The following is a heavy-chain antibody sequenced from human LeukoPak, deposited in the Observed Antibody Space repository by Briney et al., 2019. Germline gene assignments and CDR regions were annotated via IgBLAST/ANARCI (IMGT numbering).Heavy chain of an antibody. D-gene: IGHD3-16*01. CDR2: INHSGST. CDR3: ARGVIWGSPDY. Sequence: SETLSPTCAVYGGSFSGYYWSWIRQPPGKGLEWIGEINHSGSTNYTPSLKSRVTISVDTSKNQFSLKLSSVTAADTAVYYCARGVIWGSPDYWGQGTLVTVSS. V-gene: IGHV4-34*01. J-gene: IGHJ4*02. CDR1: GGSFSGYY.